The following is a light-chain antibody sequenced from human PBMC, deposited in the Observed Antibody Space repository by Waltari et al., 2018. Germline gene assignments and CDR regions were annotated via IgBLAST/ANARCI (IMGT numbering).Light chain of an antibody. CDR2: EGI. CDR1: RSDVGSYNL. J-gene: IGLJ3*02. CDR3: CSYAGSSTWV. Sequence: QSALTQPASVSGSPGQSITISCTGTRSDVGSYNLVSWYQQHPGKAPKLMIYEGIKRPSGVSNRFSGSKSVNTASLTISGLQAEDEADYYCCSYAGSSTWVFGGGTKLTVL. V-gene: IGLV2-23*01.